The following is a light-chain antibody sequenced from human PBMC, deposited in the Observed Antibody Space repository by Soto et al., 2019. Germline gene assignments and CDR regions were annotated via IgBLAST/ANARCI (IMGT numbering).Light chain of an antibody. CDR2: DVT. CDR3: SSYAGSDTYVV. CDR1: SSDVGGYNY. J-gene: IGLJ2*01. Sequence: QSVLTQPRSVSGSPGQSVTISCAGTSSDVGGYNYVSWYQHHPGKAPKLMIYDVTKRPSGVPDRFSGSKSGNTASLTISGLQAEDEGDYFCSSYAGSDTYVVFGGGTKVTVL. V-gene: IGLV2-11*01.